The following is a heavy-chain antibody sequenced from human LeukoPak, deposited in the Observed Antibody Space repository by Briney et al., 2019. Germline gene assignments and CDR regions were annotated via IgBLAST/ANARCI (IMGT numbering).Heavy chain of an antibody. CDR1: GGSIRNYY. Sequence: SETLSLTCTVSGGSIRNYYWSWIRQPPGKGLEWIGYIYYSGSTNYNPSLKSRVTISVDTSKSQFSLKLSSVTAADTAVYYCARVYYSSSYDYWYFDLWGRGTLVTVSS. CDR3: ARVYYSSSYDYWYFDL. CDR2: IYYSGST. V-gene: IGHV4-59*01. J-gene: IGHJ2*01. D-gene: IGHD6-13*01.